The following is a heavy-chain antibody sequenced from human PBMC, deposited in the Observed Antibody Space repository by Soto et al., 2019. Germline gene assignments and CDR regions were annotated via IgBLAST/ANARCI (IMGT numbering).Heavy chain of an antibody. V-gene: IGHV4-34*01. Sequence: QVQLQQWGAGLLTPSETLSLTCAVYGGSFSGYYWTWIRQPPGTGLEWIGDINHSGSTNYNPSLKSRVTISVDTSKNQFSLKLTSVTAADTAVYYCARDKITGLFDYWGQGTLVTVSS. CDR1: GGSFSGYY. D-gene: IGHD2-8*02. CDR3: ARDKITGLFDY. CDR2: INHSGST. J-gene: IGHJ4*02.